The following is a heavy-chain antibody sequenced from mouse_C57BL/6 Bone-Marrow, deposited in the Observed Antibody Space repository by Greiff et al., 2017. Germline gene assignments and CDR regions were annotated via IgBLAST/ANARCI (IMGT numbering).Heavy chain of an antibody. Sequence: VQLQQPGAELVKPGASVKLSCKASGYTFTSYWMHWVKQRPGQGLEWIGMIQPNSGSTNYNEKFKSKATLTVDKSSSTAYMQLSSLTSEDSAVYYCARRWLRRRFAYWGQGTLVTVSA. D-gene: IGHD2-2*01. V-gene: IGHV1-64*01. CDR1: GYTFTSYW. CDR2: IQPNSGST. J-gene: IGHJ3*01. CDR3: ARRWLRRRFAY.